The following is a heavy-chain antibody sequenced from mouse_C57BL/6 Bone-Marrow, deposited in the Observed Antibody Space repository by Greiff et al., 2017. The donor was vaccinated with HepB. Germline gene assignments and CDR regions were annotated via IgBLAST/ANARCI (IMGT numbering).Heavy chain of an antibody. CDR3: AYGSSPWFAY. CDR2: IYPGSGST. D-gene: IGHD1-1*01. J-gene: IGHJ3*01. Sequence: QVHVKQPGAELVKPGASVKMSCKASGYTFTSYWITWVKQRPGQGLEWIGDIYPGSGSTNYNEKFKSKATLTVDTSSSTAYMQLSSLTSEDSAVYYCAYGSSPWFAYWGQGTLVTVSA. CDR1: GYTFTSYW. V-gene: IGHV1-55*01.